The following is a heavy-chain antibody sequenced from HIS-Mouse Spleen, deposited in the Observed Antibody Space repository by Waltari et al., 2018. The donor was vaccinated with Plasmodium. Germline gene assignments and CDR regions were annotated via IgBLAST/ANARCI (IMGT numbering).Heavy chain of an antibody. V-gene: IGHV3-7*01. D-gene: IGHD6-13*01. CDR3: ASSWYWYFDL. J-gene: IGHJ2*01. Sequence: VQVVACGGGLVQHGGPLVLTVAAASSTFSSYGVSWVRQAPGKGLEWVANRKKDGSEKYYVDSVKGRFTISRDNAKNSLYLQMNSLRAEDTAVYYCASSWYWYFDLWGRGTLVTVSS. CDR2: RKKDGSEK. CDR1: SSTFSSYG.